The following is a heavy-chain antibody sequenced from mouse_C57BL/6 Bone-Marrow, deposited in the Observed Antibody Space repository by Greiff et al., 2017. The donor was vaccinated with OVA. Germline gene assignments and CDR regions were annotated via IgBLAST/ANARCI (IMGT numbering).Heavy chain of an antibody. J-gene: IGHJ4*01. CDR2: IDPSDSYT. V-gene: IGHV1-50*01. CDR1: GYPFTSYW. CDR3: ARDYEAMDY. Sequence: VQLQQPGAELVKPGASVTLSCKASGYPFTSYWLQWVKQRPGQGLEWIGEIDPSDSYTNYNQKFKGKATLTVDTSSSTAYMQLSSLTSEDSAVYYCARDYEAMDYWGQGTSVTVSS.